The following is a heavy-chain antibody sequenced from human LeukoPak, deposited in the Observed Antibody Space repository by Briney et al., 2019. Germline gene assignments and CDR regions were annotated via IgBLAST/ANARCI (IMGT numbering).Heavy chain of an antibody. J-gene: IGHJ4*02. D-gene: IGHD5-24*01. CDR3: ARDAAYGYDRFDY. Sequence: GGSLRLSCGASGFIFSSYWMAWVRQAPGKGLEWVANIKEDGSDKNYVDSLKGRFTISRDNAKNSLYLQMNSLRAEDTAVYYCARDAAYGYDRFDYWGQGTQVTVSS. V-gene: IGHV3-7*01. CDR1: GFIFSSYW. CDR2: IKEDGSDK.